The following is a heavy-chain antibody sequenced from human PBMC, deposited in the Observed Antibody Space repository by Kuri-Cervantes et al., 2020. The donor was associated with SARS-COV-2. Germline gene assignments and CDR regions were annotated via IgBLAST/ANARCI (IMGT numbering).Heavy chain of an antibody. CDR2: IKQDGSEK. J-gene: IGHJ6*02. V-gene: IGHV3-7*01. CDR1: GFTFSSYW. Sequence: GESLKISCAASGFTFSSYWMSWVRQAPGKGLEWVANIKQDGSEKYYVDSVKGRFTISRDNAKNSLYLQMNSLRAEDTAVYYCARDWAGYCSSTSCYSYYYYGMDVWGQGAMVTVSS. CDR3: ARDWAGYCSSTSCYSYYYYGMDV. D-gene: IGHD2-2*02.